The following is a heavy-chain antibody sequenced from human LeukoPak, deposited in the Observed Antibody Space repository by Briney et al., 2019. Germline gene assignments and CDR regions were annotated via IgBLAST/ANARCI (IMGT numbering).Heavy chain of an antibody. CDR2: ISANGGGT. CDR1: GFTFGDYA. CDR3: AKDRGCRTGNCRVNWFDP. D-gene: IGHD3/OR15-3a*01. V-gene: IGHV3-43*02. J-gene: IGHJ5*02. Sequence: GGSLRLSCAVSGFTFGDYAMHWVRQVPGKGPEWVSLISANGGGTYYPDSVKGRFTISRDNSKNSLYLQMNSLRTEDTALYYCAKDRGCRTGNCRVNWFDPWGQGTLVTVSS.